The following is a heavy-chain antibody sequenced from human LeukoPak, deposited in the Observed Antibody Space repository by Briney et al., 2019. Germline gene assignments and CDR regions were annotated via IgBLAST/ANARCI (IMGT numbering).Heavy chain of an antibody. D-gene: IGHD2-15*01. CDR1: GGSISSYY. Sequence: PSETLSLTCTVSGGSISSYYWSWIRQPPGKGLEWIGEINHSGSTNYNPSLKSRVTISVDTSKNQFSLKLSSVTAADTAVYYCARGRIVRYCSGGSCPNWFDPWGQGTLVTVSS. CDR3: ARGRIVRYCSGGSCPNWFDP. CDR2: INHSGST. J-gene: IGHJ5*02. V-gene: IGHV4-34*01.